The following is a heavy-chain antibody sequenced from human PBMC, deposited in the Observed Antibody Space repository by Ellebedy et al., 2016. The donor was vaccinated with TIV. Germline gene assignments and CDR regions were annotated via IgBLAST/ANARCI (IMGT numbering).Heavy chain of an antibody. CDR3: AREMLGGGYSFVTDC. J-gene: IGHJ4*02. CDR2: VSYDGKSK. V-gene: IGHV3-30*03. Sequence: GGSLRLSCAASGFTFSNYGMHWVRQAPGKGLEWVAVVSYDGKSKYYADSVKGRFTISRDNSKNTLILQVNSLGAEDTAVYYCAREMLGGGYSFVTDCWGRGTLVTVSS. D-gene: IGHD5-18*01. CDR1: GFTFSNYG.